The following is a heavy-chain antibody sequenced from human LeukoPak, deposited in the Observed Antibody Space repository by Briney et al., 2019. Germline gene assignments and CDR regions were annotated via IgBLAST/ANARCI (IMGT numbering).Heavy chain of an antibody. CDR2: INHSGST. CDR3: ARGKGGYYYYYGMDV. V-gene: IGHV4-34*01. J-gene: IGHJ6*02. Sequence: SETLFLTCAVYGGSFSGYYRSWIRQPPGKGLEWIGEINHSGSTNYNPSLKSRVTISVDTSKNQFSLKLSSVTAADTAVYYCARGKGGYYYYYGMDVWGQGTTVTVSS. CDR1: GGSFSGYY.